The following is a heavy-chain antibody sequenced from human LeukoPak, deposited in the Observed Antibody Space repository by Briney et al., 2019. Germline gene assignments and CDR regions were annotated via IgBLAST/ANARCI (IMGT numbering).Heavy chain of an antibody. V-gene: IGHV3-23*01. D-gene: IGHD1-26*01. J-gene: IGHJ4*02. CDR3: AKANKWESDY. Sequence: PGGSLRLSCAASGFTLSTYAMTWVRQAPGKGLEWVSGISGSGGDTYYADSEKGRFTISRDNSKNTLYLQMNSLRVEDTAVYYCAKANKWESDYWGQGTLVTVSS. CDR1: GFTLSTYA. CDR2: ISGSGGDT.